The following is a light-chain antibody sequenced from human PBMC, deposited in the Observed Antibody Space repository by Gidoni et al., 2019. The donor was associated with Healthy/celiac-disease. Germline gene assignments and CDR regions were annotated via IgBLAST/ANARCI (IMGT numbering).Light chain of an antibody. V-gene: IGLV2-14*01. CDR2: EVS. J-gene: IGLJ2*01. Sequence: QAALTQPASVSGSPGPSITISCTGTSSDVGGYNYVSWYQQHPGKAPNLMIYEVSNRHSGVSNRFSGSKSGNTASLPIYGLQAEDEADYYCSSYTSSSTLVFGGGTKLTVL. CDR3: SSYTSSSTLV. CDR1: SSDVGGYNY.